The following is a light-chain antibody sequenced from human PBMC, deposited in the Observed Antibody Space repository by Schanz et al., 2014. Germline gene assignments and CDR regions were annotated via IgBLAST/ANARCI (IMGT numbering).Light chain of an antibody. J-gene: IGLJ2*01. CDR2: DDA. Sequence: SYELTQPPSVSVAPGKTARITCGGNNIGSKSVHWYQQKPGQAPVLVVYDDADRPSGIPERFSGSNSGNTATLTISGTQAMDEADYYCQAWDSSTAWVFGGGTKLTVL. CDR1: NIGSKS. V-gene: IGLV3-21*03. CDR3: QAWDSSTAWV.